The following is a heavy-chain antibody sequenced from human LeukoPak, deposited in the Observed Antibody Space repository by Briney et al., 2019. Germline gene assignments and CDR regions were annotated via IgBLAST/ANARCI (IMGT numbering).Heavy chain of an antibody. J-gene: IGHJ3*01. CDR3: VSRIAAAVTLGALDV. Sequence: QPGGSLRLSCAASGFTVSSNYMSWVRQAPGKGLEWVSVIYSGGSTYYADSVKGRFTISRDISKNTLYLQMNSLRPEDTAVYYCVSRIAAAVTLGALDVWGQGTMVTVSS. V-gene: IGHV3-66*02. D-gene: IGHD6-13*01. CDR2: IYSGGST. CDR1: GFTVSSNY.